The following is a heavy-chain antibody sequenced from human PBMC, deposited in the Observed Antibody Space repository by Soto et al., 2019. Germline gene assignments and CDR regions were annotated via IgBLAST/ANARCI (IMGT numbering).Heavy chain of an antibody. D-gene: IGHD6-19*01. CDR3: ARDRRSRGPMGGWPYYYYYGMDV. J-gene: IGHJ6*02. V-gene: IGHV4-31*03. Sequence: QVQLQESGPGLVKPSQTLSLTCTISGGSISSGGYYWSWIRQHPGKGLEWIGYIYYSGSTYYNPSLKSRVTKSRDTDKNQFSPKLSSVTAADTAVYYCARDRRSRGPMGGWPYYYYYGMDVWGQGTTVTVSS. CDR2: IYYSGST. CDR1: GGSISSGGYY.